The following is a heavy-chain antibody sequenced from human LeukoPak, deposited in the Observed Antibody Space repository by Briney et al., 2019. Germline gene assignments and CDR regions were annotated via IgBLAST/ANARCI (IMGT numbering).Heavy chain of an antibody. CDR2: ISGSGDST. V-gene: IGHV3-23*01. J-gene: IGHJ4*02. D-gene: IGHD1-14*01. Sequence: GGSLRLSCAASGFTFSTYAMNWVRQAPGKGLEWVSGISGSGDSTDYADSVKSRFTISRDNSKNTLYLQMNSLRAHDTAVYFCAKDRQQMTPELFDSWGQGTLVTVS. CDR1: GFTFSTYA. CDR3: AKDRQQMTPELFDS.